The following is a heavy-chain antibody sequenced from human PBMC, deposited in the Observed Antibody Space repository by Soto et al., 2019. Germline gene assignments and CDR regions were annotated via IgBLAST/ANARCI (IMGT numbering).Heavy chain of an antibody. J-gene: IGHJ4*02. Sequence: GGSLRLSCAASGFTFSSYAMHWVRQAPGKGLEYVSAISSNGGSTYYANSVKGRFTISRDNSKNTLYLQMGSLRAEDMAVYYCARTPATVTTGFDYWGQGTLVTVSS. CDR3: ARTPATVTTGFDY. CDR1: GFTFSSYA. CDR2: ISSNGGST. D-gene: IGHD4-17*01. V-gene: IGHV3-64*01.